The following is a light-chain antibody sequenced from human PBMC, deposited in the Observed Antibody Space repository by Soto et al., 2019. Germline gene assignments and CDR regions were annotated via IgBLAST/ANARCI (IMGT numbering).Light chain of an antibody. J-gene: IGLJ2*01. CDR1: SSDVGSYNY. CDR3: SSYTSSSTVV. V-gene: IGLV2-14*01. CDR2: DVS. Sequence: QSALTQPASVSGSPGQSVTISCTGTSSDVGSYNYVSWYQQHPGKAPKLMIYDVSNRPSGVSNRFSGSKSGNEAALTISGREAEDEGDFYCSSYTSSSTVVFGGGTKLTVL.